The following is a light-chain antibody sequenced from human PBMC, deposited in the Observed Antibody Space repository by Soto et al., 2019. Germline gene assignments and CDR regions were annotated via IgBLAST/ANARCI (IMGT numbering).Light chain of an antibody. CDR2: GAA. J-gene: IGKJ1*01. CDR1: QSVSGRY. V-gene: IGKV3-20*01. CDR3: QQYGSSPRT. Sequence: EIRVTLSASTLSVSTGERATLSCRASQSVSGRYLAWYQQKPGHAPRLLIYGAASRATGIPDRFSGSGSGTDFTLTISRLEPEDFAVYYCQQYGSSPRTFGQRTKV.